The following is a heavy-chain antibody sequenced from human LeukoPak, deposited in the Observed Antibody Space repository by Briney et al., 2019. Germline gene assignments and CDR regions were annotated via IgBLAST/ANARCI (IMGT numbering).Heavy chain of an antibody. Sequence: GGSLRLSCAASGFTFSSYWMHWVRQAPGKGLVWVSRINPDGSTTSYADSVKGRFTISRDSAKNTLYLQMNSLRAEDTAVYYCAKDRFTNGLVGATFDYWGQGTLVTVSS. V-gene: IGHV3-74*01. D-gene: IGHD1-26*01. CDR3: AKDRFTNGLVGATFDY. J-gene: IGHJ4*02. CDR1: GFTFSSYW. CDR2: INPDGSTT.